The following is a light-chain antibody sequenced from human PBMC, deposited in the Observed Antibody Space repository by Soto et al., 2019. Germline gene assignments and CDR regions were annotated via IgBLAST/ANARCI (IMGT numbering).Light chain of an antibody. CDR3: TSLTTGTTMI. J-gene: IGLJ2*01. V-gene: IGLV2-14*03. Sequence: HSALTQPASVSGSPGQSITISCTGTSSDIGAYNFVSWYQQHPGKAPKLMLYDVNIRPSGVSKRFSGSKSGNTASLTISGLQAEDEADYYCTSLTTGTTMIFGGGTKLTVL. CDR1: SSDIGAYNF. CDR2: DVN.